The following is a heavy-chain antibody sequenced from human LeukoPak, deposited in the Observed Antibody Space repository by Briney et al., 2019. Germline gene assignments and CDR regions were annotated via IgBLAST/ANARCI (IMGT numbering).Heavy chain of an antibody. J-gene: IGHJ4*02. Sequence: GGSLRLSCAASGFTFSSYAMPWVRQAPGKGLEWVAVISYDGSNKYYADSVKGRFTISRDNSKNTLYLQMNSLRAEDTAVYYCARGTVAGTELVDYWGQGTLVTVSS. D-gene: IGHD6-19*01. V-gene: IGHV3-30-3*01. CDR3: ARGTVAGTELVDY. CDR1: GFTFSSYA. CDR2: ISYDGSNK.